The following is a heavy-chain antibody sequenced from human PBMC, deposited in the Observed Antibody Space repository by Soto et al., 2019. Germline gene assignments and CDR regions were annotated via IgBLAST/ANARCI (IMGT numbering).Heavy chain of an antibody. D-gene: IGHD2-8*02. CDR2: MSSTGSFM. J-gene: IGHJ6*03. CDR1: GFTFSHYS. CDR3: AKGGGITGVAYMDV. V-gene: IGHV3-21*01. Sequence: EVQLVESGGGLVKPGESLRLACAASGFTFSHYSMNWVRQAPGKGLEWVSSMSSTGSFMYYADSVKGRFTISRDSAKESLYRQMKNLRGEEMAVYYCAKGGGITGVAYMDVWGKGTTVIVSS.